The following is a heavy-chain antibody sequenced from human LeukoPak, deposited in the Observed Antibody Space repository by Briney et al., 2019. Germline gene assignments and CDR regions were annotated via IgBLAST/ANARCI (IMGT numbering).Heavy chain of an antibody. D-gene: IGHD6-19*01. CDR1: GFNFRSYE. J-gene: IGHJ4*02. Sequence: PGGSLRLSCAASGFNFRSYEMNWVRQAPGKGLEWVSYISNTDETRTYADSLKRRVTISRENAKNSLHLEMNSLRAEDTAVYYCAREIVSAVAGNFDYWGQGTLVTVSS. V-gene: IGHV3-48*03. CDR3: AREIVSAVAGNFDY. CDR2: ISNTDETR.